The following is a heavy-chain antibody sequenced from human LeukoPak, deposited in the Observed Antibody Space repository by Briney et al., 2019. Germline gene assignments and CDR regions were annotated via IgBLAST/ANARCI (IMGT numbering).Heavy chain of an antibody. D-gene: IGHD3-22*01. CDR2: IYTSGST. Sequence: PSETLSLTCTVSGGSISSYYWSWIRQPAGKGLEWIGRIYTSGSTNYNPSLKSRVTISVDTSKNQFSLKLSSVTAADTAVYYCASGGYYDSSGYYLFDYWGQGTLVTVSS. J-gene: IGHJ4*02. V-gene: IGHV4-4*07. CDR1: GGSISSYY. CDR3: ASGGYYDSSGYYLFDY.